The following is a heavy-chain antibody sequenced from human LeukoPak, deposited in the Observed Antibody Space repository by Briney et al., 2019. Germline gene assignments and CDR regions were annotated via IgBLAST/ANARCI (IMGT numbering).Heavy chain of an antibody. Sequence: PSETLSLTCTVSGGSISSSNYYWGWIRQPPGKGLEWIGSIYYSGSTYYSPSLKSRVTISVDTSKNQFSLKLSSVTAADTAVYYCARDQTPTAYYDILTGYNKNDAFDIWGQGTMVTVSS. J-gene: IGHJ3*02. D-gene: IGHD3-9*01. CDR1: GGSISSSNYY. CDR2: IYYSGST. V-gene: IGHV4-39*07. CDR3: ARDQTPTAYYDILTGYNKNDAFDI.